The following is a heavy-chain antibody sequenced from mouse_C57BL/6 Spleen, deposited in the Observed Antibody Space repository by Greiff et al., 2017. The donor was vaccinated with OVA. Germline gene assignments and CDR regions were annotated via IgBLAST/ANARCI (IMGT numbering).Heavy chain of an antibody. J-gene: IGHJ3*01. CDR3: ARESFAY. CDR1: GYTFTSYW. V-gene: IGHV1-50*01. CDR2: IDPSDSYT. Sequence: QVQLQQPGAELVKPGASVKLSCKASGYTFTSYWMQWVKQRPGQGLEWIGEIDPSDSYTNYNQKFKGQATLTVDTSYSTAYMQLSSLTSEDSAVYYCARESFAYWGQGTLVTVSA.